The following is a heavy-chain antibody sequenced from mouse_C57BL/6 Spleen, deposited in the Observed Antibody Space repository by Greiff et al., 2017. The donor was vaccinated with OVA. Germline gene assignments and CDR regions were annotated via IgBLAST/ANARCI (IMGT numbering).Heavy chain of an antibody. Sequence: VQLQQSGPELVKPGASVKIPCKASGYTFTDYYMDWVKQSHGKSLEWIGDINPNNGGTIYNQKFKGKATLTVDKSSSTAYMELRSLTSEDTAVYYCARGRRAGYFDVWGTGTTVTVSS. CDR2: INPNNGGT. CDR1: GYTFTDYY. J-gene: IGHJ1*03. V-gene: IGHV1-18*01. CDR3: ARGRRAGYFDV. D-gene: IGHD6-1*01.